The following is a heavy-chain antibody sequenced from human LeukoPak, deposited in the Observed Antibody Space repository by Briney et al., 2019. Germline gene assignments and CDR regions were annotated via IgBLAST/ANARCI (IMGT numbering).Heavy chain of an antibody. D-gene: IGHD3-10*01. CDR1: GGSFSGYY. Sequence: SETLSLTCAVYGGSFSGYYWSWIRQPPGKGLEWIREINHSGSTNYNPSLKSRVTISVDTSKNQFSLKLSSVTAADTAVYYCAGSGSYFYYYYYYMDVWGKGTTVTVSS. CDR2: INHSGST. CDR3: AGSGSYFYYYYYYMDV. V-gene: IGHV4-34*01. J-gene: IGHJ6*03.